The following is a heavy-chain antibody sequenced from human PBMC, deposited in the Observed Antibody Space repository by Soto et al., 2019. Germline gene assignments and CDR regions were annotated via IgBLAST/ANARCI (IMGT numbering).Heavy chain of an antibody. CDR3: ARESVRDCSSTSCYRAPRDDAFDI. V-gene: IGHV6-1*01. J-gene: IGHJ3*02. D-gene: IGHD2-2*02. Sequence: SQTPSLTCAISGDSVSSNSAAWNWIRQSPSRGLEWLGRTYYRSKWYNDYAVSVKSRITINPDTSKNQFSLQLNSVTPEDTAVYYCARESVRDCSSTSCYRAPRDDAFDIWGQGTMVTVSS. CDR2: TYYRSKWYN. CDR1: GDSVSSNSAA.